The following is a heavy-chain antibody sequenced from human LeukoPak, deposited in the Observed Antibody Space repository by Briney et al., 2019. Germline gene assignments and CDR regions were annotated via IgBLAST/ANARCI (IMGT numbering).Heavy chain of an antibody. CDR3: ASAYCSGGSCCSGFDY. V-gene: IGHV5-51*01. D-gene: IGHD2-15*01. CDR2: IYPGDSDT. CDR1: GYSFTSYW. Sequence: GESLKISFKGSGYSFTSYWIGWVRQMPGKGLEWMGIIYPGDSDTRYSPSFQGQVTISADKSISTAYLQWSSLKASDTAMYYCASAYCSGGSCCSGFDYWGQGTLVTVSS. J-gene: IGHJ4*02.